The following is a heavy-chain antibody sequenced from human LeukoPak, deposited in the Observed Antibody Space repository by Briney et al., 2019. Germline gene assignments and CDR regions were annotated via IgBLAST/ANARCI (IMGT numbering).Heavy chain of an antibody. V-gene: IGHV3-73*01. Sequence: GGSLRLSCAASGFTLSGSAMHWVRQASGKGLEWVGRIRSKANSYATAYAASVKGRFTISRDDSKNTAYLQMNSLKTEDTAVYYCTSSAAGQRGSYWGQGTLVTVSS. J-gene: IGHJ4*02. CDR3: TSSAAGQRGSY. CDR1: GFTLSGSA. CDR2: IRSKANSYAT. D-gene: IGHD6-13*01.